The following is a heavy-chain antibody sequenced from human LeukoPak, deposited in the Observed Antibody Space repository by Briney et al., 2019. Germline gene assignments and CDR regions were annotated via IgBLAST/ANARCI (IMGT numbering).Heavy chain of an antibody. CDR1: GFTFSSYA. CDR2: ISSNGGST. CDR3: VKESVTMVRGDPGDY. D-gene: IGHD3-10*01. V-gene: IGHV3-64D*06. Sequence: PGGSLRLSCSASGFTFSSYAMHWVRQAPGKGLEYASAISSNGGSTYYADSVKGRFTISRDNSKNTLYLQMSSLRAEDTAVYYCVKESVTMVRGDPGDYWGQGTLVTVSS. J-gene: IGHJ4*02.